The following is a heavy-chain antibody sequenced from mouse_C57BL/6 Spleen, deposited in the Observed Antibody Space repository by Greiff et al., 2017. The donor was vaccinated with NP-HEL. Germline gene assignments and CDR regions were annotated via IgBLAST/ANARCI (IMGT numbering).Heavy chain of an antibody. Sequence: VQLQQSGPVLVKPGASVKMSCKASGYTFTDYYMNWVKQSHGKSLEWIGVINPYNGGTSYNQKFKGKATLTVDKSSSTAYMELNSLTSEDSAVYYCARGEDYDGFAYWGQGTLVTVSA. CDR1: GYTFTDYY. J-gene: IGHJ3*01. CDR2: INPYNGGT. V-gene: IGHV1-19*01. D-gene: IGHD2-4*01. CDR3: ARGEDYDGFAY.